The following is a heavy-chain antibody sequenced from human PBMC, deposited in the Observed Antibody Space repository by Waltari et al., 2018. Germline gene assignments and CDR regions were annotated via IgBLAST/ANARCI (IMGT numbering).Heavy chain of an antibody. D-gene: IGHD4-17*01. J-gene: IGHJ4*02. CDR2: ITHSGSS. CDR1: GASVSSRIHY. V-gene: IGHV4-39*07. Sequence: QLQLQESGPGLVKPSETLSLTCTVSGASVSSRIHYWGWIRQSPGKGLEWIGSITHSGSSYYNPSLRSRVTLLVDMSKNQFSLRVNSVTAADMALYYCARHMTTVTTSSFDYWGQGALVTVSS. CDR3: ARHMTTVTTSSFDY.